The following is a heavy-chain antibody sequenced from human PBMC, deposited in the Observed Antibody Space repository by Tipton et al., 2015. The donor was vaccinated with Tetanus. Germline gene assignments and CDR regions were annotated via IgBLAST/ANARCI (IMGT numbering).Heavy chain of an antibody. J-gene: IGHJ3*02. CDR2: ISGGGGST. CDR3: AKAPSLGDAFDI. D-gene: IGHD3-16*02. V-gene: IGHV3-23*01. Sequence: SLRLSCAASGFSFTTYTMHWVRQAPGKGLEWVSGISGGGGSTYYADSVKGRFTISRDNPKNTLYLQMNSLRAEDTAVYYCAKAPSLGDAFDIWGQGTMVTVSS. CDR1: GFSFTTYT.